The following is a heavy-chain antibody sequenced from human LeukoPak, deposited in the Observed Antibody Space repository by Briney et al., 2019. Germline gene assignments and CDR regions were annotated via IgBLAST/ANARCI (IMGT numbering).Heavy chain of an antibody. D-gene: IGHD3-16*01. V-gene: IGHV3-48*03. Sequence: PGGSLRLSCAASGFTFSSYEMNWVRQAPGKGLEWVSYISSSGSTIYYADSVKGRFTISRDNSKNTLYLQMNSLRAEDTAVYYCAKVGDPTLLDPWGQGTLVTVSS. CDR1: GFTFSSYE. CDR2: ISSSGSTI. CDR3: AKVGDPTLLDP. J-gene: IGHJ5*02.